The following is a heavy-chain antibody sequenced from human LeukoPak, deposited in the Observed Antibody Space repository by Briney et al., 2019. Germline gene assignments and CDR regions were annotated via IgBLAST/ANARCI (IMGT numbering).Heavy chain of an antibody. CDR3: ARRRGFYGMDV. D-gene: IGHD3-10*01. Sequence: GGSLRLSCAASGFTFDDYAMSWVRQAPGKGLEWVSGIYWNGASTGYADSVKGRFTISRDNAENSLYLQMNSLSAEDTALYYCARRRGFYGMDVWGQGTTVTVSS. V-gene: IGHV3-20*04. CDR2: IYWNGAST. CDR1: GFTFDDYA. J-gene: IGHJ6*02.